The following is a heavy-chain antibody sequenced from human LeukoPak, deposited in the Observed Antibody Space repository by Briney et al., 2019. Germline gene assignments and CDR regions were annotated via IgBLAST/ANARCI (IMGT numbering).Heavy chain of an antibody. V-gene: IGHV4-59*02. J-gene: IGHJ5*02. Sequence: SETLSLTCTVSGGSVTDYYWSWIGQSPGKGLEWIGYIYYTGTSYNPSLKSRVTISVDTSKNQFSLKLSSVTAADTAVYYCARGWAAAGIGNWFDPWGQGTLVTVSS. CDR2: IYYTGT. CDR3: ARGWAAAGIGNWFDP. D-gene: IGHD6-13*01. CDR1: GGSVTDYY.